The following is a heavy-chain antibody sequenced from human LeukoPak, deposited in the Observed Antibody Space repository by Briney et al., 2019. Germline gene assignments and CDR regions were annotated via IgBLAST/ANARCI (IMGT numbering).Heavy chain of an antibody. D-gene: IGHD5-12*01. CDR1: GFTFSDHY. CDR3: TSLSGYSGYDPLYY. V-gene: IGHV3-72*01. Sequence: PGGSLRLSCAASGFTFSDHYMDWVRQAPGKGLEWVGRTRNKANSYTTEYAASVKGRFTTSTDDSKNSLYLQMNSLKTEDTAVYYCTSLSGYSGYDPLYYWGQGTLVTVSS. CDR2: TRNKANSYTT. J-gene: IGHJ4*02.